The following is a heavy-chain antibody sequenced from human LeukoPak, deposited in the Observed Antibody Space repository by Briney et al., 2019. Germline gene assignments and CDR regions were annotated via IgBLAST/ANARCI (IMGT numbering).Heavy chain of an antibody. D-gene: IGHD3-9*01. V-gene: IGHV4-59*01. CDR1: GGSISSYY. CDR2: IYYSVST. J-gene: IGHJ4*02. CDR3: ARGGDIEGFDY. Sequence: SETLSLTCTVSGGSISSYYWSGIRQPPGKGLEWIGYIYYSVSTNYNPSLKSRVTISVDTSKNQFSLKLSSVTAADTAVYYCARGGDIEGFDYWGQGTLVTVSS.